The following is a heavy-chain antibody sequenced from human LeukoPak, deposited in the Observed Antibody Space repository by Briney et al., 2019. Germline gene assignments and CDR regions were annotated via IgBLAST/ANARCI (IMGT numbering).Heavy chain of an antibody. V-gene: IGHV4-59*01. D-gene: IGHD6-13*01. J-gene: IGHJ5*02. CDR1: GGSISSYF. Sequence: SETLSLTCTVSGGSISSYFWSWIRQPPGKGLEWIGYISYSGSTNYNPSLKSRLTISLDTSKNQFSLKVTSVTAADTALYYCAAIAATSTVRGWFDPWGQGTLATVSS. CDR3: AAIAATSTVRGWFDP. CDR2: ISYSGST.